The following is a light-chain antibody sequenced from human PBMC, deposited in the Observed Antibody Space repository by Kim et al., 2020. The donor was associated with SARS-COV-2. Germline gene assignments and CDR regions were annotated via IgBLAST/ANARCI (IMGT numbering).Light chain of an antibody. Sequence: GQRVTISCSGSGSSVGRNSVNWYQQLPGRAPKVLISKNDQRHSGVPDRFSGSKSGTAASLAISGLQSEDEADYYCAAWDASLNVVVFGGGTQLTVL. CDR2: KND. CDR3: AAWDASLNVVV. CDR1: GSSVGRNS. J-gene: IGLJ2*01. V-gene: IGLV1-44*01.